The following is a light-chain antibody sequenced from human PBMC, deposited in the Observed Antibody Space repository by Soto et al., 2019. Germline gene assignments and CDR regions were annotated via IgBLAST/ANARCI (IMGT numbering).Light chain of an antibody. Sequence: IGMTGAASCRXASXGGXXAITCGASQSISSYLNWYQQKPGKAPKLLIYAASSLQSGVPSRFSGSGSGTDFTLTISSLQPEDFATYYCQQSYSTPITFGQGTRLEI. CDR3: QQSYSTPIT. CDR1: QSISSY. J-gene: IGKJ5*01. V-gene: IGKV1-39*01. CDR2: AAS.